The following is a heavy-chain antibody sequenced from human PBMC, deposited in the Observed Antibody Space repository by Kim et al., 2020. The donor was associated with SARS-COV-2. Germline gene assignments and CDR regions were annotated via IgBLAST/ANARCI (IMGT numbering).Heavy chain of an antibody. CDR1: GGSISSSSYY. Sequence: SETLSLTCTVSGGSISSSSYYWGWIRQPPGKGLEWIGSIYYSGSTYYNPSLKSRVTISVDTSKNQFSLKLSSVTAADTAVYYCARDYMIVVVSPRGDAFDIWGQGTMVTVSS. D-gene: IGHD3-22*01. V-gene: IGHV4-39*07. J-gene: IGHJ3*02. CDR3: ARDYMIVVVSPRGDAFDI. CDR2: IYYSGST.